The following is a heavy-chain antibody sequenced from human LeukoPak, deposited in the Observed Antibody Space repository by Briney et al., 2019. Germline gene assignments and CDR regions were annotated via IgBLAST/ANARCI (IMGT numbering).Heavy chain of an antibody. D-gene: IGHD3-22*01. CDR1: GYTFTSYG. CDR2: ISAYNGNT. Sequence: ASVKVSCKASGYTFTSYGISWVRQAPGQGLEWMGWISAYNGNTNYAQKLQGRVTMTTDTSTSTAYMELRSLRSDDTAVYYCARANYYDSSGYHPGYAFDVWGQGTMVTVSS. CDR3: ARANYYDSSGYHPGYAFDV. J-gene: IGHJ3*01. V-gene: IGHV1-18*01.